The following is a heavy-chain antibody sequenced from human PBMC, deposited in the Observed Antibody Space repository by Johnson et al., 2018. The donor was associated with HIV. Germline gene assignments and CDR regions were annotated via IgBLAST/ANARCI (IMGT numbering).Heavy chain of an antibody. V-gene: IGHV3-20*04. CDR3: ARDNIVLMVGGAFDI. J-gene: IGHJ3*02. Sequence: VQLVESGGGVVQPGRSLRLSCAASGFSFSSYDMHWVRQAPGKGLEWVSGINWNGGSIGYADSVKGRFPISRDNAKNSLYLQMNSLRAEDTALYYCARDNIVLMVGGAFDIWGQGTMVTVSS. D-gene: IGHD2-8*01. CDR1: GFSFSSYD. CDR2: INWNGGSI.